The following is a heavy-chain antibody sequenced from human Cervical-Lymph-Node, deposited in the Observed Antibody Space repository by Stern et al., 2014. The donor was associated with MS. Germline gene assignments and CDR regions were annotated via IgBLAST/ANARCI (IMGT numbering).Heavy chain of an antibody. V-gene: IGHV4-4*02. CDR3: ARDRLEYCRDGSCSIDAFDI. CDR2: VFHSGTT. CDR1: GGSISSSNW. Sequence: QVQLQESGPGLVKPSGTLSLTCAVSGGSISSSNWWSWVRQPPGKGLEWIGVVFHSGTTNYNPSLTSRVSISVDKSKNHFTLRLTSVTAADTAVYYCARDRLEYCRDGSCSIDAFDIWGQGRKVIVSS. J-gene: IGHJ3*02. D-gene: IGHD2-15*01.